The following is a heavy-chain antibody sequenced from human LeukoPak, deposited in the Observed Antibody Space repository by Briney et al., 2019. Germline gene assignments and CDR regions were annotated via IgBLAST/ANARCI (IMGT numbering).Heavy chain of an antibody. J-gene: IGHJ4*02. CDR3: ARGGAFPFDY. Sequence: PGGSLRLSCAASGFTFSSSWMHWVRQAPGKGLVWDSRINGDGTSTSYADSVKGRFTISRDNAKNTLNLQMNSLRAEDTAVYYCARGGAFPFDYWGQGTLVTVSS. CDR1: GFTFSSSW. CDR2: INGDGTST. V-gene: IGHV3-74*01. D-gene: IGHD3-16*01.